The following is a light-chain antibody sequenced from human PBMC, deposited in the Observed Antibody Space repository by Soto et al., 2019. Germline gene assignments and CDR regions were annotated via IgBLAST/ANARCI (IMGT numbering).Light chain of an antibody. V-gene: IGLV2-14*01. CDR2: DVS. CDR1: SSDVGGYKY. J-gene: IGLJ2*01. Sequence: QSVLTQPASVSGSPGQSITISCTGTSSDVGGYKYVSWYQQHPGKAPKLMIYDVSNRPPGVSNRFSGSKSGNTASLTISGLQAEDEADYYCSSYTSSSTLVVFGGGTKVTVL. CDR3: SSYTSSSTLVV.